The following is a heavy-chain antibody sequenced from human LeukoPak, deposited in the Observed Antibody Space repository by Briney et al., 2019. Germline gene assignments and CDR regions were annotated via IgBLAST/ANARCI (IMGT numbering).Heavy chain of an antibody. CDR1: GGSFSGYY. Sequence: SETLSLTCAVYGGSFSGYYWSWIRQPPGKGLEWIGEINHSGSTNYNPSLKSRVTISVDTSKNQFSLKLSSVTAADTAVYYCARKSSSPTHYYYGMDVWGQGTTVTVSS. J-gene: IGHJ6*02. D-gene: IGHD6-6*01. CDR3: ARKSSSPTHYYYGMDV. V-gene: IGHV4-34*01. CDR2: INHSGST.